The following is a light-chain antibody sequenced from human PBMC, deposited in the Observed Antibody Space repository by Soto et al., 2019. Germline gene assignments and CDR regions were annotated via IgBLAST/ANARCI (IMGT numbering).Light chain of an antibody. CDR1: SSNIGAGYE. Sequence: QSVLTQPHSVSEAPGQRVNISFTGSSSNIGAGYEAHWYQQVPGTAPRLLIYENNNRPSGVPDRFAGSESGTSASLAITGLQAEYEAEYYCQSYDSSLSGYVFGTGTKVTVL. J-gene: IGLJ1*01. V-gene: IGLV1-40*01. CDR3: QSYDSSLSGYV. CDR2: ENN.